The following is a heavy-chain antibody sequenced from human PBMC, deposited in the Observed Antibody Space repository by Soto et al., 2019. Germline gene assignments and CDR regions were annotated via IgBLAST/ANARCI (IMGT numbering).Heavy chain of an antibody. D-gene: IGHD6-13*01. CDR1: GFTFSDYY. V-gene: IGHV3-11*06. CDR3: ARLRASSWYMGGYLDY. Sequence: GGSLRLSCAASGFTFSDYYMTWIRQAPGKGLEWVSYIVSRSAYTAYAESVKGRFTISRDNAKNSLYLEMNSLRVEDTAVHYCARLRASSWYMGGYLDYWGQGTVVTVSS. CDR2: IVSRSAYT. J-gene: IGHJ4*02.